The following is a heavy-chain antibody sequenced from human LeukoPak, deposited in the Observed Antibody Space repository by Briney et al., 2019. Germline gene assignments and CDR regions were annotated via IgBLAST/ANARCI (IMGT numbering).Heavy chain of an antibody. Sequence: GGSLRLSCAASGFTFSSYGMPWVRQAPGKGLEWVAVISYDGSNKYYADSVKGRFTISRDNSKDKLYLQMNSLRAEDTAVYYCAKDSGSYAYYFDYWGQGTLVTVSS. V-gene: IGHV3-30*18. CDR1: GFTFSSYG. D-gene: IGHD1-26*01. CDR2: ISYDGSNK. J-gene: IGHJ4*02. CDR3: AKDSGSYAYYFDY.